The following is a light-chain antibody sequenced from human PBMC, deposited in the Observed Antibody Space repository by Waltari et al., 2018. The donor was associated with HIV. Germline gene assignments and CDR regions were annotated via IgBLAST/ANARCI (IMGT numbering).Light chain of an antibody. Sequence: QSLLTQPPSVSASPGQHVTISCSCTTSNIVKNFVSWYRHAPGAAPKLLIFENDHRAAGIPDRFSASTLGASASLTITALQGDDEADYYCQTWDSGLNAIVFGDGTKLTVL. J-gene: IGLJ2*01. CDR2: END. V-gene: IGLV1-51*01. CDR1: TSNIVKNF. CDR3: QTWDSGLNAIV.